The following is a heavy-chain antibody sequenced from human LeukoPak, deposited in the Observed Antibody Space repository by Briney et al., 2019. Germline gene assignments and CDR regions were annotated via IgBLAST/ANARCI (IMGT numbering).Heavy chain of an antibody. CDR1: GDXVSSNSAA. D-gene: IGHD6-19*01. CDR2: TYYRSKWYN. CDR3: ARGHEYSSGWYYFDY. J-gene: IGHJ4*02. V-gene: IGHV6-1*01. Sequence: SQTLSLTCAISGDXVSSNSAAWNWIRQSPSRGLEWLGRTYYRSKWYNDYAVSVKSRITINPDTSRNHFSLQLNSVTPEDTAVYYCARGHEYSSGWYYFDYWGQGALVTVSS.